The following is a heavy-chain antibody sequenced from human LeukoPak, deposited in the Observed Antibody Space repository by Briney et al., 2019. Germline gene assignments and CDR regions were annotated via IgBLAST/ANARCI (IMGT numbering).Heavy chain of an antibody. CDR1: GGSISSYY. V-gene: IGHV4-59*01. D-gene: IGHD2-2*01. Sequence: PSETLSLTCTVSGGSISSYYWSWIRQPPGKGLEWIGYIYYSGSTNYNPSLKSRVTISVDTSKNQFSLKLSSVTAADTAVYYCARVPDSTSSNYYMDVWGKGTTVTVSS. J-gene: IGHJ6*03. CDR2: IYYSGST. CDR3: ARVPDSTSSNYYMDV.